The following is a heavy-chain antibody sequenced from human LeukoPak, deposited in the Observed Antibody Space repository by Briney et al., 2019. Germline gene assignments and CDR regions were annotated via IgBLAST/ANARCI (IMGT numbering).Heavy chain of an antibody. CDR2: IYNSGSA. CDR1: GGPVSSGSYY. D-gene: IGHD3-3*01. CDR3: ARGGDFWSGYYNAFDI. V-gene: IGHV4-61*01. J-gene: IGHJ3*02. Sequence: PSETLSLTCTVPGGPVSSGSYYWSWIRQPPGKGPEWLGHIYNSGSANYNPSLKSRVTISVDTSKNQFSLKLNSVTAADTAVYYCARGGDFWSGYYNAFDIWGQGTMVTVSS.